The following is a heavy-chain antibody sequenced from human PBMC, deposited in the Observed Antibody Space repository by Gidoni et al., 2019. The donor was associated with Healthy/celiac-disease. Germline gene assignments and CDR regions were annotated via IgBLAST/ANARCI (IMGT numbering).Heavy chain of an antibody. D-gene: IGHD1-1*01. V-gene: IGHV4-39*01. Sequence: QLQLQESGPGLVKPSETLSLTCTVSGGSISSSSYYWGWIRQPPGKGLEWIGSIYYSGSTYYNPSLKSRVTISVDTSKNQFSLKLSSVTAADTAVYYCARHEYNWNDASYFDYWGQGTLVTVSS. CDR2: IYYSGST. CDR3: ARHEYNWNDASYFDY. J-gene: IGHJ4*02. CDR1: GGSISSSSYY.